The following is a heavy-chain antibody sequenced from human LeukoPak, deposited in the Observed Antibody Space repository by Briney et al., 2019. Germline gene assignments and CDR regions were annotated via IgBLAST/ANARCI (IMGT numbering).Heavy chain of an antibody. CDR2: ICPGDSDT. CDR3: ARGGSYTNFDY. CDR1: GYSFTSYW. D-gene: IGHD1-26*01. V-gene: IGHV5-51*01. J-gene: IGHJ4*02. Sequence: GESLKISCKGSGYSFTSYWIAWVRQMPGKGLEWMGIICPGDSDTRYSPSFQGQVTISADKSISAAYLQWSSLEASDTAMYYCARGGSYTNFDYWGQGTLVTVSS.